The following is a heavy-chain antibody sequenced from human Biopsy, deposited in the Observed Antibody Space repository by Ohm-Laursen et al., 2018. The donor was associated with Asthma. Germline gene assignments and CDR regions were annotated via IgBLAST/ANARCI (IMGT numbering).Heavy chain of an antibody. Sequence: SLRLSCAASGFSFSRYGMHWVRQAPGKGLEWVAVISFDGSNKYYGDSVRGRFTIARDNSKNTVYLQMNSLRAEDTAVYYCASYEVVTAILPMDVWGQGTTVTVSS. V-gene: IGHV3-30*03. CDR3: ASYEVVTAILPMDV. J-gene: IGHJ6*02. D-gene: IGHD2-21*02. CDR1: GFSFSRYG. CDR2: ISFDGSNK.